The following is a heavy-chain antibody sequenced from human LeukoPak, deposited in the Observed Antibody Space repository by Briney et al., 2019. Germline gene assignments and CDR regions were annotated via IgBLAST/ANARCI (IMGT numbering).Heavy chain of an antibody. Sequence: GGSLRLSCTASGVTFGDYAMSWVRQAPGKGLEWVGFIRSKAYGGTTEYAASVKGRFTISRDDSKSIAYLQMNSLKTEDTAVYYCTRPQYCSGGSCYPSDYWGQGTLVTVSS. D-gene: IGHD2-15*01. CDR2: IRSKAYGGTT. CDR3: TRPQYCSGGSCYPSDY. V-gene: IGHV3-49*04. J-gene: IGHJ4*02. CDR1: GVTFGDYA.